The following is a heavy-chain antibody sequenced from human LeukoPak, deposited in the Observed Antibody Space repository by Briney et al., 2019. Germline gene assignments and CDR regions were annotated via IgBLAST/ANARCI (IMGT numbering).Heavy chain of an antibody. CDR2: IYHSGST. V-gene: IGHV4-34*01. CDR3: ARAYYYGMDV. CDR1: GGSFSGYY. J-gene: IGHJ6*02. Sequence: SETLSLTCAVYGGSFSGYYWSWIRQPPGKGLEWIGYIYHSGSTYYNPSLKSRVTISVDRSKNQFSLKLSSVTAADTAVYYCARAYYYGMDVWGQGTTVTVSS.